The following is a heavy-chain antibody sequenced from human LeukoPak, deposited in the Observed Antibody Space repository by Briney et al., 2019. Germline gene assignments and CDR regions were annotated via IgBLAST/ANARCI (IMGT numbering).Heavy chain of an antibody. J-gene: IGHJ6*03. Sequence: GGSLRLSCAASGFTFSNYAMHWVRRAPGKGLVWLTVISYDGRNKYFTHSVKGRFTLSRDNSKNTLYLQLNKLRAEDRAVHYWARGQRAHVEWSSYMDGWVRAATLTVPS. CDR3: ARGQRAHVEWSSYMDG. CDR1: GFTFSNYA. CDR2: ISYDGRNK. V-gene: IGHV3-30*04. D-gene: IGHD3-3*01.